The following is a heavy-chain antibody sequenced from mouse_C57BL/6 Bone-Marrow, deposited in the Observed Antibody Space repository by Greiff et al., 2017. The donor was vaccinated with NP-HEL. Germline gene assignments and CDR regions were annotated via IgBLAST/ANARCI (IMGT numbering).Heavy chain of an antibody. CDR1: GYTFTDYY. CDR2: INPNNGGT. Sequence: EVQLQQSGPELVKPGASVKISCKASGYTFTDYYMNWVKQSHGKSLEWIGDINPNNGGTSYNQKFKGKATLTVDKSSSTAYMELRSLTSEDSAVYYCARDGYYYWYFDVWGTGTTVTVSS. J-gene: IGHJ1*03. D-gene: IGHD2-3*01. CDR3: ARDGYYYWYFDV. V-gene: IGHV1-26*01.